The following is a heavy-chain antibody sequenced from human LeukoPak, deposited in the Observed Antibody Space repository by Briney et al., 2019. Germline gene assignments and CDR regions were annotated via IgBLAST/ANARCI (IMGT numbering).Heavy chain of an antibody. CDR1: GDSITNSNYY. CDR2: ISYSGGST. V-gene: IGHV3-23*01. Sequence: ETLSLTCTASGDSITNSNYYWGWVRQAPGKGLEWVSGISYSGGSTYYADSVKGRFTISRDNSKNTLFLQVNSLRAEDTAIYYCAKVALNHYVWGSDRSPLGYWGQGTLVTVSS. J-gene: IGHJ4*02. CDR3: AKVALNHYVWGSDRSPLGY. D-gene: IGHD3-16*02.